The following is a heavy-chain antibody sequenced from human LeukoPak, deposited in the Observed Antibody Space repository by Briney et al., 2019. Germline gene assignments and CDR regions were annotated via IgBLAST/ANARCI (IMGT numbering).Heavy chain of an antibody. D-gene: IGHD6-13*01. CDR1: GLIFSSHA. CDR2: IYSGGST. CDR3: ARDDYSNSWYAFDI. J-gene: IGHJ3*02. V-gene: IGHV3-66*01. Sequence: GGSLRLSCAASGLIFSSHAMSWVRQAPGKGLEWVSVIYSGGSTYYADSVKGRFTISRDNSKNTLYLQMNSLRAEDTAVYYCARDDYSNSWYAFDIWGQGTMVTVSS.